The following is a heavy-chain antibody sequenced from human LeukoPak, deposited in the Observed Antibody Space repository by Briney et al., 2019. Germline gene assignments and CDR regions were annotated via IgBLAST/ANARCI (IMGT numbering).Heavy chain of an antibody. CDR2: ISSSSSTI. V-gene: IGHV3-48*01. J-gene: IGHJ4*02. Sequence: GGPLRLSCAASGFTFSGYSMNWVRQAPGKGLEWVSYISSSSSTIYYADSVKGRFTISRDNAKNSLYLQMNSLRAEDTAVYYCARGRYSSGWTSDYWGQGTLVTVSS. D-gene: IGHD6-19*01. CDR1: GFTFSGYS. CDR3: ARGRYSSGWTSDY.